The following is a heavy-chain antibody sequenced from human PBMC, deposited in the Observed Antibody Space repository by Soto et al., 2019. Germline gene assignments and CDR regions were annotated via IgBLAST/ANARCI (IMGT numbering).Heavy chain of an antibody. J-gene: IGHJ5*02. CDR3: ARLGTPYYSSSWGNWFEP. CDR1: GGTFSSYA. V-gene: IGHV1-69*01. D-gene: IGHD6-13*01. CDR2: SIPIFGTA. Sequence: QVQLVQSGAEVKKPGSSVKVSCKASGGTFSSYAISWVRQAPGQGLEWMGGSIPIFGTANYEQKFQGRVTITADESTSTAYMELSSLRSEDTAVYYCARLGTPYYSSSWGNWFEPWGQGTLVTVSS.